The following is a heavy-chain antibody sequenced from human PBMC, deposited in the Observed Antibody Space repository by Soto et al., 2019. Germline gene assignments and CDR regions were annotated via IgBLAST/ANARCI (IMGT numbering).Heavy chain of an antibody. D-gene: IGHD2-15*01. CDR3: ARSEEDSDYYYYGLDV. J-gene: IGHJ6*02. Sequence: SPPVSITFVISGESGSSSSVAWNWVRQSPSRGLEWLGRTYYRSRWYSDFAVSVRGRIVINADTSKNQFSLQLNSVTPEDTAVYFCARSEEDSDYYYYGLDVWGQGTTVTVS. CDR1: GESGSSSSVA. CDR2: TYYRSRWYS. V-gene: IGHV6-1*01.